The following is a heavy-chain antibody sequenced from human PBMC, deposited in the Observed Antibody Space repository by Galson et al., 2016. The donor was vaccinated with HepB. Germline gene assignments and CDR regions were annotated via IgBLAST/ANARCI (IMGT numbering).Heavy chain of an antibody. CDR2: IRNKAYGGTT. D-gene: IGHD3-3*01. CDR3: SRGLFGVVPY. Sequence: SLRLSCAASGFTFGEFAMSWFRQAPGKGLEWVGFIRNKAYGGTTEYAASVKGRFTISRDDAKSIAYLQMSSLKTEDTDVYYCSRGLFGVVPYWGQGTLVIVSS. CDR1: GFTFGEFA. J-gene: IGHJ4*02. V-gene: IGHV3-49*03.